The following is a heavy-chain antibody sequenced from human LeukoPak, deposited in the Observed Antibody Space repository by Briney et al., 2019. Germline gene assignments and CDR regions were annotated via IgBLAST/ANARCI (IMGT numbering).Heavy chain of an antibody. D-gene: IGHD3-10*01. J-gene: IGHJ6*03. CDR1: GFTFSSYE. V-gene: IGHV3-48*03. CDR3: AGELWFGESRTNSYYYYMDG. CDR2: ISSSGSTI. Sequence: GGSLRLSCAASGFTFSSYEMNWVRQAPGKGLEWVSYISSSGSTIYYADSVKGRFTISRDNAKNSLYLQMNSLRAEDTAVYYCAGELWFGESRTNSYYYYMDGWGKGTTVTISS.